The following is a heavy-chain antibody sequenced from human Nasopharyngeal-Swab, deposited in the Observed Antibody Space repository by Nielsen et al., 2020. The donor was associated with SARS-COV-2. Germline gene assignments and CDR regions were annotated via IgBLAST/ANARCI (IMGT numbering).Heavy chain of an antibody. CDR2: IYYNGNT. V-gene: IGHV4-39*01. J-gene: IGHJ4*02. CDR3: VRSSSWYYFDY. Sequence: RQAPGKGLEWIGNIYYNGNTYQNPSLKSRLTISVDKSKNQFSLQLSSVTAADTAVYYCVRSSSWYYFDYWAQGTQVTVPS. D-gene: IGHD6-13*01.